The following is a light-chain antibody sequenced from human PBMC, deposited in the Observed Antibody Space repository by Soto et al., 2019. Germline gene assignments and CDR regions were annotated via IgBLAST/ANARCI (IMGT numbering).Light chain of an antibody. Sequence: QSVLTQPPSASGSPGQSVAISCTGTSSDVGGYNYVSWFQQHPGKAPKLMIYKVTNRPSGVSNRFSGSKSGSTASLTISGLQAEDEADYYCSSYTSSNTLVFGTGTKVTVL. CDR1: SSDVGGYNY. CDR3: SSYTSSNTLV. V-gene: IGLV2-14*01. J-gene: IGLJ1*01. CDR2: KVT.